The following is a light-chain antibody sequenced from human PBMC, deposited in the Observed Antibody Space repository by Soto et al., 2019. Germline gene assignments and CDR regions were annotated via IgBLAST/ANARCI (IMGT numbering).Light chain of an antibody. J-gene: IGLJ1*01. V-gene: IGLV2-14*01. Sequence: QSALTQPASVSGSPGQSITISCTGTSSDVGGYKYVSWSQQHPGKAPKLMIYEVRNRPSGVSNRFSGSKSGNTASLTISVLQAEDDADYYCSYYTSSSNLVFGAGTKLTVL. CDR1: SSDVGGYKY. CDR2: EVR. CDR3: SYYTSSSNLV.